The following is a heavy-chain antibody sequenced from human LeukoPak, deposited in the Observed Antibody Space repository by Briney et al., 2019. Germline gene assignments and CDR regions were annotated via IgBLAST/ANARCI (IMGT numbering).Heavy chain of an antibody. V-gene: IGHV3-48*03. CDR1: GFTFSTYG. CDR2: ISDSSSTI. Sequence: GGSLRLSCVASGFTFSTYGMIWVRQAPGKGLEWVSYISDSSSTIYYADSVKGRLTISRDNAKNVLYLQMSSLRAEDTAVYYCARWGATGCGDYWGQGTLVTVSS. CDR3: ARWGATGCGDY. J-gene: IGHJ4*02. D-gene: IGHD3-9*01.